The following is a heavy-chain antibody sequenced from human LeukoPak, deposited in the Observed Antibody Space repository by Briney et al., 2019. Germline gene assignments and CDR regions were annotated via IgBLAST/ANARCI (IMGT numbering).Heavy chain of an antibody. V-gene: IGHV1-2*02. CDR1: GYTFTGYY. J-gene: IGHJ4*02. CDR2: INPNSGGT. CDR3: ARDQSYYDSSGYYWAY. D-gene: IGHD3-22*01. Sequence: ASVKVSCKASGYTFTGYYMHWVRQAPGQGLEWMGWINPNSGGTNYAQKFQGRVTMTGDTSISTAYMELSRLRSDDTAVYYCARDQSYYDSSGYYWAYWGQGTLVTVSS.